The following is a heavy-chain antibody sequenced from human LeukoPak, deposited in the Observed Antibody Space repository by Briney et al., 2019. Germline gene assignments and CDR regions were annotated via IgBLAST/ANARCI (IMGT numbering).Heavy chain of an antibody. Sequence: SETLSLTCTVSGGSISSYYWNWIRQPPGKGLEWIGYIYYSGSTNCNPSLKSRVTISLDTSKNQFSLNLTSVTAADTAVYYCARFTPQGYGWGGYNRFDPWGQGTLVTVSS. J-gene: IGHJ5*02. V-gene: IGHV4-59*01. D-gene: IGHD3-16*01. CDR2: IYYSGST. CDR3: ARFTPQGYGWGGYNRFDP. CDR1: GGSISSYY.